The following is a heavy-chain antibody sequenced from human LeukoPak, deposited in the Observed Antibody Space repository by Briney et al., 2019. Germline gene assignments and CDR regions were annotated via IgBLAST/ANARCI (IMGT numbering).Heavy chain of an antibody. D-gene: IGHD1-26*01. J-gene: IGHJ4*02. Sequence: GGSLRLSCAASGFTFSSYAMHWLRQAPGKGLEWVAVISYDGSNKYYADSVKGRFSISRDSSKNTLYLQMNSLRAEDTAVYYCAKESDSGSYYPHAYWGQGTLVTVSS. CDR2: ISYDGSNK. CDR3: AKESDSGSYYPHAY. V-gene: IGHV3-30-3*01. CDR1: GFTFSSYA.